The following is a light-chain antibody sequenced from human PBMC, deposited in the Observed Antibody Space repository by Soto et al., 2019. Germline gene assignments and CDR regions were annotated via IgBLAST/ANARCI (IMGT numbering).Light chain of an antibody. CDR2: GTS. J-gene: IGKJ1*01. Sequence: EIVLTQSPGTLSLSPGERATLSCRASQSVSSSYLAWYQQKPGQAPRLLIYGTSIRATGVPARFSGGGSGTEFTLTISSLHPDDFASYYCQQYSRDSTFGQGTKVDIK. CDR1: QSVSSSY. V-gene: IGKV3-20*01. CDR3: QQYSRDST.